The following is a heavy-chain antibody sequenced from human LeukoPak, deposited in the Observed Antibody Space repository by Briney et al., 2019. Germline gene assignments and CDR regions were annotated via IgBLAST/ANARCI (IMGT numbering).Heavy chain of an antibody. V-gene: IGHV1-2*02. CDR2: INPNSGGT. J-gene: IGHJ4*02. D-gene: IGHD3-3*01. CDR3: ARAAYEATIFGVVINPRFDY. CDR1: GYTFTGYY. Sequence: GASVKVSCKASGYTFTGYYMHWVRQAPGQGLEWMGWINPNSGGTNYAQKFQGRVTMTRDTSISTAYMELSRLRSDDTAVYYCARAAYEATIFGVVINPRFDYWGQGTLVTVSS.